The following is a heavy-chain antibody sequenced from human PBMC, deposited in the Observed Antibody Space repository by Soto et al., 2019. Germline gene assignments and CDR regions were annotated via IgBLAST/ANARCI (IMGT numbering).Heavy chain of an antibody. CDR1: GFRLRDYW. V-gene: IGHV3-7*05. D-gene: IGHD2-2*01. CDR2: IKQDASEN. J-gene: IGHJ4*02. Sequence: EVQLVESGGGLVQPGGSLRLSCVVSGFRLRDYWMTWVRQAPGKGLEWVATIKQDASENYYVDSVKGRCTISRDNAKNSLYLQMHSLTTEDTAVYYCARETSVDADWGQGTLVTVSS. CDR3: ARETSVDAD.